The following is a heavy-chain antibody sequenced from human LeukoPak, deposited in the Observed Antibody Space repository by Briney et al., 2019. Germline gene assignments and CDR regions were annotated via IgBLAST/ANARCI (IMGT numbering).Heavy chain of an antibody. CDR1: GYRVSSFA. CDR2: IAANNDHT. Sequence: GASVKVSCKASGYRVSSFAIIWVRQAPGQGLECSGWIAANNDHTHYALNVQGRVTMTTDTSTDTAYMELRNLRSDDTAVYFCARDKPGWGAFDVWGQGTVVTVSS. V-gene: IGHV1-18*01. CDR3: ARDKPGWGAFDV. J-gene: IGHJ3*01. D-gene: IGHD1-14*01.